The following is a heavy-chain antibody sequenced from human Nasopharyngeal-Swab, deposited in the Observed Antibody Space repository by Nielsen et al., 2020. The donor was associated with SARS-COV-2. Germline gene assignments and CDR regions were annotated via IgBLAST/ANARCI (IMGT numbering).Heavy chain of an antibody. CDR3: ARTGYSFGFDAFDV. J-gene: IGHJ3*01. CDR2: ISSSSTYI. CDR1: GFPLSSYS. Sequence: GVLKISCAASGFPLSSYSMNWVRQAPGKGLEWVSSISSSSTYIYYADSVKGRFTISRDNAKNSLYLQMNSLRAEDTAVYYCARTGYSFGFDAFDVWGQGTMVTVSS. V-gene: IGHV3-21*01. D-gene: IGHD5-18*01.